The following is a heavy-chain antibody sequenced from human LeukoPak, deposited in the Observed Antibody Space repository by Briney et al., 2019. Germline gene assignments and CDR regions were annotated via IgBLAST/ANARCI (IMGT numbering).Heavy chain of an antibody. J-gene: IGHJ3*02. CDR3: ARQGLRWSVDAFDI. CDR1: GYSFTSYW. D-gene: IGHD4-23*01. V-gene: IGHV5-51*01. Sequence: GESLKISCKGSGYSFTSYWIGWVRQMPGKGLEWMGIIYPGDSDTRYSPSFQGQATISADKSISPASLQWSSLKASDTAMYYCARQGLRWSVDAFDIWGQGTMVTVSS. CDR2: IYPGDSDT.